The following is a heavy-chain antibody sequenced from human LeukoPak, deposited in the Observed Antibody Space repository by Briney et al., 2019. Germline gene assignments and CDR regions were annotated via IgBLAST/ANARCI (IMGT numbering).Heavy chain of an antibody. CDR3: ARDSCSGDKCPNWFDP. CDR1: GGSFSIYY. CDR2: IYTSGST. J-gene: IGHJ5*02. V-gene: IGHV4-4*07. D-gene: IGHD2-15*01. Sequence: SETLSLTCTVTGGSFSIYYWSWIRQPAGKGLEWIGRIYTSGSTNYNPSLRSRVAMSQDTSTNQVSLTVTSVTAADTAVYYCARDSCSGDKCPNWFDPWGQGTLVTVSS.